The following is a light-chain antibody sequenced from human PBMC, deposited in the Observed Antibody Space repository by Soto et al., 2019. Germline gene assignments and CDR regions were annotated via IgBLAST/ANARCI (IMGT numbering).Light chain of an antibody. Sequence: QSALTQPASVSGSPEQSITISCAGTSSDFGGYNYVSWYQQHPGKAPKLIIYEVSYRASGISNRFSGSKSGNTASLTISGLQAEDEADYYCSSYTSSSSWVFGGGTKLTVL. V-gene: IGLV2-14*01. CDR2: EVS. J-gene: IGLJ3*02. CDR3: SSYTSSSSWV. CDR1: SSDFGGYNY.